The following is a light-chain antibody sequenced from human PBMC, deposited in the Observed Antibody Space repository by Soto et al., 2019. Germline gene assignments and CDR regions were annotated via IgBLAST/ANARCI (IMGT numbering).Light chain of an antibody. CDR2: AAS. CDR1: QSITSY. Sequence: DIQMTQSPSSLSASVGDRVTITCRASQSITSYLNWYQQKPGKAPRLLGFAASRLQSGVPSRFSVGRSGSDFTLTISNVQPEDFATYYCQQTYSALTWTFGQGTKLEI. CDR3: QQTYSALTWT. J-gene: IGKJ1*01. V-gene: IGKV1-39*01.